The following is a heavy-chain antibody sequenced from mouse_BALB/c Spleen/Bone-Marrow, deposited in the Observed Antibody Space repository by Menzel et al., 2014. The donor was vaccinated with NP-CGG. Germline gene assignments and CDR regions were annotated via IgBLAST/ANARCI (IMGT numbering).Heavy chain of an antibody. D-gene: IGHD1-2*01. CDR1: GFTFSSYA. V-gene: IGHV5-6-5*01. Sequence: VQLKESGGGLVKPGGSLKLPCAASGFTFSSYAMSWVRQTPEKRLEWVASISSGGSTYYPDSVKGRFTISRDNARNILYLQMSSLRSEDTAMYYCARVNYYGSFDYWGQGTTLTVSS. J-gene: IGHJ2*01. CDR2: ISSGGST. CDR3: ARVNYYGSFDY.